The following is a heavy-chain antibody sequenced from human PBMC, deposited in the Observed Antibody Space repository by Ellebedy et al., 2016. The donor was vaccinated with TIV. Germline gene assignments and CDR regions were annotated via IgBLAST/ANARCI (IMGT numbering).Heavy chain of an antibody. Sequence: SVKVSXXSSGDTFSSFAITWVRQAPGQGLEWMGGIIPLFGTTNYAQKFQGRVTITADESTSAAYMELSSLRSEDTAVYYCAGGLVYCSSPSCVVYYYYGMDVWGQGTTVTVSS. CDR2: IIPLFGTT. D-gene: IGHD2-2*01. CDR3: AGGLVYCSSPSCVVYYYYGMDV. V-gene: IGHV1-69*13. J-gene: IGHJ6*02. CDR1: GDTFSSFA.